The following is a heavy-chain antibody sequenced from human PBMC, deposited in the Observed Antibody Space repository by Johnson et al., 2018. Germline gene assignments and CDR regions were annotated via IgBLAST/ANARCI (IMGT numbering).Heavy chain of an antibody. D-gene: IGHD3-10*01. CDR1: GFTFSSYS. CDR2: ISSSSSYI. Sequence: EVQLVESGGGLVKPGGSLRLSCAASGFTFSSYSMNWVRQAPGKGLEWVSSISSSSSYIYYADSVKGRFTISSDTAKNSLYLKMNSLRAEDTAVYYCASSAQGEFPYSIGGYYYYGMDGWGQGTTVPVSS. V-gene: IGHV3-21*01. J-gene: IGHJ6*02. CDR3: ASSAQGEFPYSIGGYYYYGMDG.